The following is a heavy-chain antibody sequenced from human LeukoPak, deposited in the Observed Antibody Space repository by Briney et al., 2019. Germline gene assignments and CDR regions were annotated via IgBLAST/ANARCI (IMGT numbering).Heavy chain of an antibody. CDR1: GFTFDDYA. CDR3: AKELSVAGTTNFDY. D-gene: IGHD6-19*01. Sequence: GRSLRLSCAASGFTFDDYAMHWVRQAPGKGLEWVSGISWNSGSIGYADSVKGRFTISRDNAKNSLYLQMNSLSAEDTALYYCAKELSVAGTTNFDYWGQGTLVTVSS. J-gene: IGHJ4*02. CDR2: ISWNSGSI. V-gene: IGHV3-9*01.